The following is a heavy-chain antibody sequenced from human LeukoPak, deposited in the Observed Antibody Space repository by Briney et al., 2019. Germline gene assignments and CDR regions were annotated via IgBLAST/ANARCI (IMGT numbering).Heavy chain of an antibody. CDR2: IKQEGSEK. CDR1: RFTFSSYW. V-gene: IGHV3-7*03. CDR3: ARVELRNARFGELLLFDY. D-gene: IGHD3-10*01. Sequence: GGSLRLSCAASRFTFSSYWMSWVRQAPGKGLEWVANIKQEGSEKYYVDSVKGRFTISRDNAKNSLYLQMNSLRAEDTAVYYCARVELRNARFGELLLFDYWGQGTLVTVSS. J-gene: IGHJ4*02.